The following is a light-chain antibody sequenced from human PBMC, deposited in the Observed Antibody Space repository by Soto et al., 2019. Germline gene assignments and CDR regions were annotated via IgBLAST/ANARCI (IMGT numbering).Light chain of an antibody. CDR2: AAS. Sequence: DIQVTQSPSSLSASVGDTVTISCRTSQTINTYLNWYQQQPGRAPKLLIFAASTLLSGVPSRFTGSGSGTDFTLTITRLQPEDFATYFCQQGSSPPYTFGPGTQL. CDR3: QQGSSPPYT. V-gene: IGKV1-39*01. CDR1: QTINTY. J-gene: IGKJ2*01.